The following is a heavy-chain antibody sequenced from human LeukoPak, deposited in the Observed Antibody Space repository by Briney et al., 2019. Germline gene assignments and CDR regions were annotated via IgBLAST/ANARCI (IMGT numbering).Heavy chain of an antibody. CDR3: SRLIIARTPFYFDY. D-gene: IGHD2/OR15-2a*01. CDR1: GFTFSSYA. V-gene: IGHV3-23*01. CDR2: ISGSGGST. Sequence: SGGSLRLSCAASGFTFSSYAMSWVRQAPGKGLEWVSAISGSGGSTYYADSVKDRFTISRDNSKNTLFLQLNNLRAEDTAVYFCSRLIIARTPFYFDYWGQGTLVTVSS. J-gene: IGHJ4*02.